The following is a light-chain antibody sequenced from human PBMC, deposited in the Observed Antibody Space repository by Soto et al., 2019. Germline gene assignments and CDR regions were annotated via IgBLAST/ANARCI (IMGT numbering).Light chain of an antibody. CDR1: SSNIGANYA. CDR2: DYN. CDR3: QSYDSSLTGWV. V-gene: IGLV1-40*01. Sequence: QSVLTQPPSVSGAPGHRVTISCAGSSSNIGANYAVHWYQQLPGTAPKLLIYDYNKRPSGVPDRFSGSKSGTSASLAITGLQAGDEADYYCQSYDSSLTGWVFGTGTKVTVL. J-gene: IGLJ1*01.